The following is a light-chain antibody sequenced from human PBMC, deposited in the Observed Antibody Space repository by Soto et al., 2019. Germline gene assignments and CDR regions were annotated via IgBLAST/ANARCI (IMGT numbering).Light chain of an antibody. V-gene: IGKV1-8*01. Sequence: IGMTHSPASFSASALDRVTITFVASQGISSYLAWYQQKPGKAPKLLIYASSTLQSWVPSRFSGSGSGTDFTLTISCLQSEDFATYYCQQYYSYPPTFGRGTKVDIK. CDR2: ASS. CDR1: QGISSY. CDR3: QQYYSYPPT. J-gene: IGKJ1*01.